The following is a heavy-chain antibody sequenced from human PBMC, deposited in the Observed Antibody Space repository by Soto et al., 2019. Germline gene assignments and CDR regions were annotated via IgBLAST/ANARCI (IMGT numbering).Heavy chain of an antibody. CDR1: GFSFGSYA. V-gene: IGHV3-23*01. CDR3: ARWSYLDY. Sequence: LRLSCAASGFSFGSYALSWVRQAPGKGLEWVSTISGSDGKTFYADSVKGRFSISRDTSQSTLYLQMNSLRADDTAMYYCARWSYLDYWGQGTRVTVSS. J-gene: IGHJ4*02. D-gene: IGHD3-3*01. CDR2: ISGSDGKT.